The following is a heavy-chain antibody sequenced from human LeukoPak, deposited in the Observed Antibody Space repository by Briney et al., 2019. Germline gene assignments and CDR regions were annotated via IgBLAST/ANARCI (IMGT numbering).Heavy chain of an antibody. CDR2: ITSFSTYI. Sequence: PGGSLRLSCAASGFTFSTYTMNWVRQAPGKGLEWVSSITSFSTYIYFADSVKGRFTISRDNAKNSLYLQMNSLRAEDTAVYYCARGYCSSTSCYPFDYWGQGTLVTVSS. CDR1: GFTFSTYT. J-gene: IGHJ4*02. CDR3: ARGYCSSTSCYPFDY. D-gene: IGHD2-2*01. V-gene: IGHV3-21*01.